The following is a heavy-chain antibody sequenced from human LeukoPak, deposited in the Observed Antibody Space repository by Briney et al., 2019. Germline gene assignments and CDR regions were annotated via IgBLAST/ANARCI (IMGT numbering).Heavy chain of an antibody. J-gene: IGHJ4*02. CDR1: GYTFIYYY. V-gene: IGHV1-2*06. CDR3: ATLGEDKTDTPFDY. CDR2: INPSTGGT. Sequence: ASVKVSCKSSGYTFIYYYGHWVRQAPGQGLEWMGRINPSTGGTDFAQKFQGKVSMTRDTSISTAYMELSRLGSDDTAVYYCATLGEDKTDTPFDYWGQGTLVTVSS. D-gene: IGHD3-16*01.